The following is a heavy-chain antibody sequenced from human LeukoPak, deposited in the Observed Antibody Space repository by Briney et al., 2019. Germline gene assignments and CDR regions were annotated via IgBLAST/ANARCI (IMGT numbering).Heavy chain of an antibody. V-gene: IGHV3-66*01. CDR1: GFTVSSNY. D-gene: IGHD3-3*01. J-gene: IGHJ4*02. CDR3: ASGFWSGYSHYFDY. CDR2: IYSGGST. Sequence: PGGSLRLSCAASGFTVSSNYMSWVRQAPGKGLEWVSVIYSGGSTYYADSVKGRFTISRDNSKNTLYLQMNSLRAEDTAVYYCASGFWSGYSHYFDYWGQGTLVTVSS.